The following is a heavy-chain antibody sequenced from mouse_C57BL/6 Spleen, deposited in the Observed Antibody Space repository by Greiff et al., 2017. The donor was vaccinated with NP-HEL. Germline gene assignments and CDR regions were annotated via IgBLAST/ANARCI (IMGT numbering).Heavy chain of an antibody. D-gene: IGHD2-12*01. Sequence: QVQLQQSGPELVKPGASVKISCKASGYAFSSSWMNWVKQRPGKGLEWIGRIYPGDGDTNYNGKFKGKATLTADKSSSPAYMQLSSLTSEDSAVYFCARTDDGAWFAYWGQGTLVTVSA. J-gene: IGHJ3*01. V-gene: IGHV1-82*01. CDR1: GYAFSSSW. CDR2: IYPGDGDT. CDR3: ARTDDGAWFAY.